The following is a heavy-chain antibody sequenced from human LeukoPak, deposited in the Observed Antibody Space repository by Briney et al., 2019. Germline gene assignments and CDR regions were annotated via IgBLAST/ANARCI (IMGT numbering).Heavy chain of an antibody. CDR1: GFTFSSYW. V-gene: IGHV4-59*01. J-gene: IGHJ4*02. Sequence: GSLRLSCAASGFTFSSYWMSWVRQPPGKGLEWIGSIYYSGSTYYNPSLKSRVTISVDTSKNQFSLKLSSVTAADTAVYYCARGLYYGSGSYYIRNYFDYWGQGTLVTVSS. CDR3: ARGLYYGSGSYYIRNYFDY. CDR2: IYYSGST. D-gene: IGHD3-10*01.